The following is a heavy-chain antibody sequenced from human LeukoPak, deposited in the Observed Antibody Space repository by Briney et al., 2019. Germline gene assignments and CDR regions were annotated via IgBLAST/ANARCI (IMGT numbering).Heavy chain of an antibody. V-gene: IGHV4-39*07. CDR2: IYYSGTT. Sequence: SETLSLTCTVSGGSISSMNYYWGWIRQPPGKGLEWIGSIYYSGTTYFNPSLKSRVTISVDMSKNLFSLKLSSVTAADTAVYYCATTTIRLGYWGQGTLVTVSS. CDR1: GGSISSMNYY. J-gene: IGHJ4*02. D-gene: IGHD1-26*01. CDR3: ATTTIRLGY.